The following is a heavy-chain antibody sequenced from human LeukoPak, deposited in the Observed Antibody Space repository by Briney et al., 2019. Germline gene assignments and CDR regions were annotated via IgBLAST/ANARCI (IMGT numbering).Heavy chain of an antibody. V-gene: IGHV4-4*07. D-gene: IGHD3-22*01. Sequence: SETLSLTCTVSGGSISSYYWSWIRQPAGKGLEWIGRIYTSGSTNYNPSLKSRVTMSVDTSKNQFSLKLSSVTAADTAVYYCARDLIGGGYYQLFDYWGQGTLVTVSS. CDR1: GGSISSYY. CDR3: ARDLIGGGYYQLFDY. J-gene: IGHJ4*02. CDR2: IYTSGST.